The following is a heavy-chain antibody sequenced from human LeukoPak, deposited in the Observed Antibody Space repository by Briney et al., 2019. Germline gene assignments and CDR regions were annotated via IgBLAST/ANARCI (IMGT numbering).Heavy chain of an antibody. D-gene: IGHD1-26*01. CDR1: GFPFRNYG. CDR3: ARDRIVGARYYYYGMDV. V-gene: IGHV3-NL1*01. Sequence: GGSLRLSCAASGFPFRNYGMHWVRQAPGKGLEWVSVIYSGGSTYYADSVKGRFTISRDNSKNTLYLQMNSLRAEDTAVYYCARDRIVGARYYYYGMDVWGQGTTVTVSS. J-gene: IGHJ6*02. CDR2: IYSGGST.